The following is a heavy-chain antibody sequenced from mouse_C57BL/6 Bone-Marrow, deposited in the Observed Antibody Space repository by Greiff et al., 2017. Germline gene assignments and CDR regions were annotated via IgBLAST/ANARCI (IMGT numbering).Heavy chain of an antibody. D-gene: IGHD1-1*02. V-gene: IGHV1-82*01. CDR1: GYAFSSSW. CDR3: ARIWSFAY. Sequence: VQLQQSGPELVKPGASVKISCKASGYAFSSSWMNWVKQRPGKGLEWIGRIYPGDGDTNYNGKFKGKATLTADKSSSTAYMQLSSLTSEDCAVYFCARIWSFAYWGQGTLVTVSA. CDR2: IYPGDGDT. J-gene: IGHJ3*01.